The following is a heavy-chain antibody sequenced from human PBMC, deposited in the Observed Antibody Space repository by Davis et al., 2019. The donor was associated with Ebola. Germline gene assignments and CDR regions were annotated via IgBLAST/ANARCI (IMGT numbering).Heavy chain of an antibody. Sequence: AASVKVSCKASGYTFTSYGISWVRQAPGQGLEWMGWISVYNGNTNYAQKLQGRVTMTTDTSTSTAYMELRSLRYDDTALYYCARAQFPTTSDHWGQGTLVTVSS. J-gene: IGHJ4*02. V-gene: IGHV1-18*04. CDR3: ARAQFPTTSDH. CDR1: GYTFTSYG. D-gene: IGHD1-1*01. CDR2: ISVYNGNT.